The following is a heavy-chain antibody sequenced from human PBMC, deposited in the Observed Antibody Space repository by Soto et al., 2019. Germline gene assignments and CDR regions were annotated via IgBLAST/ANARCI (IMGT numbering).Heavy chain of an antibody. V-gene: IGHV3-11*06. CDR3: AKSIAARRRWFDP. Sequence: PGGSLRLSCAASGFTFSDYYMSWIRQTPGKGLEWVSYISSSSSYTNYADSVKGRFTISRDNAKNSLYLQMNSLRAEDTAVYYCAKSIAARRRWFDPWGQGTLVTVSS. D-gene: IGHD6-6*01. CDR2: ISSSSSYT. CDR1: GFTFSDYY. J-gene: IGHJ5*02.